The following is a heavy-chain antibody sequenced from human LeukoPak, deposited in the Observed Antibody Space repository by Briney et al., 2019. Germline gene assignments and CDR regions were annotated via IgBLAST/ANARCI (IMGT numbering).Heavy chain of an antibody. J-gene: IGHJ4*02. CDR1: GFTFSSYA. Sequence: GGSLRLSCAASGFTFSSYAMSWVRQAPGEGLEWVSGISGGATSTDYADSVRGRFSISRDNFKNTVSLQMSSLRAEDTATYYCAKGTDYYGLGGHFDFWGQGALVTVSS. CDR3: AKGTDYYGLGGHFDF. V-gene: IGHV3-23*01. D-gene: IGHD3-10*01. CDR2: ISGGATST.